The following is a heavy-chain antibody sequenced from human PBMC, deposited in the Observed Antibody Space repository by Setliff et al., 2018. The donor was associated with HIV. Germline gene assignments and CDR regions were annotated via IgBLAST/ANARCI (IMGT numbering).Heavy chain of an antibody. D-gene: IGHD5-18*01. V-gene: IGHV4-59*05. J-gene: IGHJ4*02. CDR1: GGSISSYY. CDR2: SYYSGST. CDR3: ATDTAMLQEGTEF. Sequence: KTSETLSLTCTVSGGSISSYYWSWIRQPPGKGLEWIGSSYYSGSTYYNPSLKSRVTISVDTSKNQFSLKLSSVTAADTAIYYCATDTAMLQEGTEFWGQGTLVTVSS.